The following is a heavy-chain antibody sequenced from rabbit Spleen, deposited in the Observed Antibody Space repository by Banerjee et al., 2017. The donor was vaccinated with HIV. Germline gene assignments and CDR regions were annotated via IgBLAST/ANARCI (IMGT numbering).Heavy chain of an antibody. D-gene: IGHD1-1*01. CDR1: GFSFIAGYY. CDR3: ARDRGGPNYYVDRLDL. Sequence: QSLEESGGDLVKPGASLTLTCTASGFSFIAGYYMCWVRQAPGKGLEWIACIYAGSSGSTYYASWAKGRFTISKTSSTVDLKMTSLTVADTATYFCARDRGGPNYYVDRLDLWGPGTLVTVS. J-gene: IGHJ5*01. V-gene: IGHV1S40*01. CDR2: IYAGSSGST.